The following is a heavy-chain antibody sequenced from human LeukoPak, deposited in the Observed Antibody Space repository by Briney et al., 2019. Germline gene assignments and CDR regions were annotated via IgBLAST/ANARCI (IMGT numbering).Heavy chain of an antibody. Sequence: GASVKVSCKASGYTFTSYYMHWVRQAPGQGLEWMGIINPSGGSTSYAQKFQGRVTMTRDTSTSTVYMELSSLRSEDTAVYYCARDRAITFGGVIERAFDIWGQGTMVTVSS. D-gene: IGHD3-16*02. CDR2: INPSGGST. CDR1: GYTFTSYY. CDR3: ARDRAITFGGVIERAFDI. J-gene: IGHJ3*02. V-gene: IGHV1-46*01.